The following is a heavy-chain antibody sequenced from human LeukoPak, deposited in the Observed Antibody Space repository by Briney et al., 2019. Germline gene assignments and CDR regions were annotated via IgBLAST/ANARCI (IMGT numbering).Heavy chain of an antibody. Sequence: GGSLRLSCTASGFTFSSHWLSWVRQAPGRGLAWVANIKEDGSEKYYVDSVKGRFTISRDNAKNSLFLQMNSLRAEDTAMYYCARSYGSGSPFDYWGQGTLVTVSS. CDR2: IKEDGSEK. CDR3: ARSYGSGSPFDY. J-gene: IGHJ4*02. CDR1: GFTFSSHW. D-gene: IGHD3-10*01. V-gene: IGHV3-7*01.